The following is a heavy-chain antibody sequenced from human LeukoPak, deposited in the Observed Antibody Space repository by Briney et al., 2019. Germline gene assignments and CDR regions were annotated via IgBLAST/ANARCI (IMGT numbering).Heavy chain of an antibody. J-gene: IGHJ5*02. CDR1: GYTFTSYG. CDR3: ARQDVVRGVRPFYWFDP. Sequence: ASVKVSCEASGYTFTSYGISWVRQAPGQGLEWMGWISAYNGNTNYAQKLQGRVTMTTDTSTSTAYMELRSLRSDDTAVYYCARQDVVRGVRPFYWFDPWGEATLLTVSS. V-gene: IGHV1-18*01. D-gene: IGHD3-10*01. CDR2: ISAYNGNT.